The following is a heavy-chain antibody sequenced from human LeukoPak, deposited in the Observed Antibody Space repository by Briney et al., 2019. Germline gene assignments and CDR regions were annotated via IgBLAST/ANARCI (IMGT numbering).Heavy chain of an antibody. CDR3: ARDDSSGWYVDKYYFDY. Sequence: ASVKVSCKASGYTFTSYGISWVRQAPGQGLEWMGWINPNSGGTNYAQKFQGRVTMTRDTSISTAYMELSRLRSDDTAVYYCARDDSSGWYVDKYYFDYWGQGTLVTVSS. V-gene: IGHV1-2*02. CDR2: INPNSGGT. D-gene: IGHD6-19*01. CDR1: GYTFTSYG. J-gene: IGHJ4*02.